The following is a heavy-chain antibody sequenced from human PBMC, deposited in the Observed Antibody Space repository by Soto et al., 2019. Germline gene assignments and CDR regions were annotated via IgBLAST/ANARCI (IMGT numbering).Heavy chain of an antibody. J-gene: IGHJ5*02. Sequence: QVQLVQSGAEVKKPGSSVKVSCKASGGTFSSYAISWVRLAPGQGLEWMGGILTMYGTSNYAQRFHGRVTISADKSPSTAYMELSSLTSEDTAVYYCARAGYNSSYHNWLDPWGQGTLVTVSS. D-gene: IGHD6-6*01. V-gene: IGHV1-69*06. CDR3: ARAGYNSSYHNWLDP. CDR2: ILTMYGTS. CDR1: GGTFSSYA.